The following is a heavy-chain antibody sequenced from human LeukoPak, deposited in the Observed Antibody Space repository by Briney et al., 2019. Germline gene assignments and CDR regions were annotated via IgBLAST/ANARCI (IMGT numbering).Heavy chain of an antibody. CDR3: ARCMSELDYGDYAYYYHMDV. V-gene: IGHV4-61*09. D-gene: IGHD4-17*01. J-gene: IGHJ6*04. Sequence: SETLSLTCTVAGDSLTSGSRYWSWIRQPAGKGLEWIGHFYSSTRTTYNPSLESRVTISGDTAKNQFSLKLDSVTAADTAVYFCARCMSELDYGDYAYYYHMDVWGKGTTVTVSS. CDR1: GDSLTSGSRY. CDR2: FYSSTRT.